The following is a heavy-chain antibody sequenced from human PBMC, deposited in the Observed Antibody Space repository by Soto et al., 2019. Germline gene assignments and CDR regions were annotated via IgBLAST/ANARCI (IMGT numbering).Heavy chain of an antibody. J-gene: IGHJ4*02. CDR2: IDPSDSYT. CDR1: GFSFTTYW. V-gene: IGHV5-10-1*01. CDR3: ARDPIIVGATH. Sequence: GESLKISCKTSGFSFTTYWISWVRQMPGKGLEWMGRIDPSDSYTNYSPSFQGHVTISADKSISTAYLQWSSLKASDTAMFYCARDPIIVGATHWGQGTLVTVSS. D-gene: IGHD1-26*01.